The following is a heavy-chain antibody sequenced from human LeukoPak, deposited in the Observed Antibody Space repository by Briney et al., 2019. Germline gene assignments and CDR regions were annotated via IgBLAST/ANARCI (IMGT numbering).Heavy chain of an antibody. CDR2: ISPNGVIT. V-gene: IGHV3-23*01. Sequence: GRTLRLSCAASGFTFSSHGMNWVRQAPGKGLEWVSGISPNGVITYYADSVKGRFTISRDNSKGTVYLQMNSLRPEDTAVYYCAKDDAWLQYGNWGRGTLVTVSS. CDR3: AKDDAWLQYGN. CDR1: GFTFSSHG. D-gene: IGHD5-24*01. J-gene: IGHJ4*02.